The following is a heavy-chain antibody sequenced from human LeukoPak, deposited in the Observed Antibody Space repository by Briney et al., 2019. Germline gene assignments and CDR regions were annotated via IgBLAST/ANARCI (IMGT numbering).Heavy chain of an antibody. V-gene: IGHV1-69*13. J-gene: IGHJ1*01. CDR3: ARDSRYSSSWYGYFQH. CDR2: IIPIFGTA. Sequence: GASVKVSCKASGGTFSSYAISWVRQAPGQGLEWMGGIIPIFGTANYAQKFQGRVTITADESTSTAYMELSSLRSEDTAVYYCARDSRYSSSWYGYFQHWGQGTLVTVSS. CDR1: GGTFSSYA. D-gene: IGHD6-13*01.